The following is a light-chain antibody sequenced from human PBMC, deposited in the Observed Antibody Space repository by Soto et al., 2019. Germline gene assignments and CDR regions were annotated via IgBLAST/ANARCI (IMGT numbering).Light chain of an antibody. CDR1: SSDFAIYNY. J-gene: IGLJ1*01. CDR3: SSYTDSSNYV. Sequence: QSALTQPASVSGSPGQSITISCTGTSSDFAIYNYVSWYQQQPGKAPKLIIYQVTNRPSGVSNRFSGSRSGNTASLTISGLQAEDEADYYCSSYTDSSNYVFGTGTKLTVL. CDR2: QVT. V-gene: IGLV2-14*01.